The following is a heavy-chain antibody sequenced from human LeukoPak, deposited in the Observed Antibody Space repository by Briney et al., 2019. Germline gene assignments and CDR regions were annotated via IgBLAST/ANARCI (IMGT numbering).Heavy chain of an antibody. CDR2: IYYSGST. CDR1: GGSIGSYY. D-gene: IGHD3-3*01. CDR3: ARGYDFSSGYYTPHYYYYYMDV. J-gene: IGHJ6*03. Sequence: SETLSLTCTVSGGSIGSYYWSWIRQPPGKGLEWIGYIYYSGSTNYNPSLKSRVTISVDTSKNQFSLKLSSVTAADTAVYYCARGYDFSSGYYTPHYYYYYMDVWGKGTTVTVSS. V-gene: IGHV4-59*01.